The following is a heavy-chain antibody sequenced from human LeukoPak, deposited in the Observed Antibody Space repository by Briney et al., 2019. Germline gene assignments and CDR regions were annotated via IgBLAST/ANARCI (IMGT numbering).Heavy chain of an antibody. CDR3: ARATHYDILTGYNNWFDP. CDR2: INPSGTGT. J-gene: IGHJ5*02. D-gene: IGHD3-9*01. Sequence: GASVKVSCKASGYTITNNYMHWVRQAPGQGLEWMGVINPSGTGTSYAQKLQGRVTMTTDTSTSTAYMELRSLRSDDTAVYYCARATHYDILTGYNNWFDPWGQGTLVTVSS. CDR1: GYTITNNY. V-gene: IGHV1-46*01.